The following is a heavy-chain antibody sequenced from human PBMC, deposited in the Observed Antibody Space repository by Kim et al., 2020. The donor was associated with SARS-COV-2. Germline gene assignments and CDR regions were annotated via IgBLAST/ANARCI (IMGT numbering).Heavy chain of an antibody. V-gene: IGHV4-39*07. CDR2: IYYSGST. D-gene: IGHD3-10*01. J-gene: IGHJ6*02. CDR1: GGSISSSSYY. Sequence: SETLSLTCTVSGGSISSSSYYWGWIRQPPGKGLEWIGSIYYSGSTYYNPSLKSRVTISVDTSKNQFSLKLSSVTAADTAVYYCARDRLGEPSLRYYYGMDVWGQGTTVTVSS. CDR3: ARDRLGEPSLRYYYGMDV.